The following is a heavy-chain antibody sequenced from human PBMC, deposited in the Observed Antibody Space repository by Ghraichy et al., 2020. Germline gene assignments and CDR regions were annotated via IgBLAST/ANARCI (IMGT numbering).Heavy chain of an antibody. Sequence: GESLNISCASSGFTFSSYAMSWVRQAPGKGLEWVSAISGSGGSTYYADSVKGRFTISRDNSKNTLYLQMNSLRAEDTAVYYCAKGDGLYCSSTSCYTRTYFYYGMGVWAQGTT. V-gene: IGHV3-23*01. CDR1: GFTFSSYA. D-gene: IGHD2-2*02. CDR3: AKGDGLYCSSTSCYTRTYFYYGMGV. CDR2: ISGSGGST. J-gene: IGHJ6*01.